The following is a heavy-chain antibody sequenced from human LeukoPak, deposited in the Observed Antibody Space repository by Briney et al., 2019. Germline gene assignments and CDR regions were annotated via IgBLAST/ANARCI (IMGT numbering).Heavy chain of an antibody. D-gene: IGHD6-6*01. CDR1: GGTFSSYA. J-gene: IGHJ6*03. Sequence: ASVKVSCKASGGTFSSYAISWVRQAPGQGLEWMGGIIPIFGTANYAQKFQGRVTITTDESTSTAYMELSRLRSDDTAVYYCATPAARQDYYYMDVWGKGTTVTVSS. CDR2: IIPIFGTA. V-gene: IGHV1-69*05. CDR3: ATPAARQDYYYMDV.